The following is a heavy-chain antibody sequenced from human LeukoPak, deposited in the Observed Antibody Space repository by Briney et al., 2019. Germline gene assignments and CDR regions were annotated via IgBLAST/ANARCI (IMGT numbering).Heavy chain of an antibody. CDR1: GGSFSGYY. CDR2: INHSGST. Sequence: SETLSLTCAVYGGSFSGYYWSWIRQPPGKGLEWIGEINHSGSTNYNPSLKSRVTISVDTSKNQFSLKLSSVTAADTAVYYCARGGVYYYYGMDVWGQGTTVTVSS. J-gene: IGHJ6*02. V-gene: IGHV4-34*01. CDR3: ARGGVYYYYGMDV.